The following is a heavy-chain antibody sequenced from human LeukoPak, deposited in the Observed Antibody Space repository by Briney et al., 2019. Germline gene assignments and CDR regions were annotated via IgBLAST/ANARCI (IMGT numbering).Heavy chain of an antibody. V-gene: IGHV3-30*02. CDR2: IRYGGSNK. CDR1: GFTFSSYG. J-gene: IGHJ4*02. CDR3: AKDGGYSYGPKFDY. Sequence: GGSLRLSCAASGFTFSSYGMHWVRQAPGKGLEWVAFIRYGGSNKYYADSVKGRFTISRDNSKNTLYLQMNSLRAEDTAVYYCAKDGGYSYGPKFDYWGQGTLVTVSS. D-gene: IGHD5-18*01.